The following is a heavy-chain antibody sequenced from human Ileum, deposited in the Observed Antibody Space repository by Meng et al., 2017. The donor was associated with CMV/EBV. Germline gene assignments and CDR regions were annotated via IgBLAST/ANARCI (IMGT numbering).Heavy chain of an antibody. J-gene: IGHJ4*02. CDR1: GLSPYEMR. CDR3: ARPHGSSHSSYLDY. Sequence: SGPTLVKSTQTLTLTCSFSGLSPYEMRVSWIRQPPGKALEWLARMDWDDDKFYSPSLRTRLAISKDTSKNQVVLTMTNMDPVDTATYYCARPHGSSHSSYLDYWGQGLLVTVSS. CDR2: MDWDDDK. D-gene: IGHD6-19*01. V-gene: IGHV2-70D*14.